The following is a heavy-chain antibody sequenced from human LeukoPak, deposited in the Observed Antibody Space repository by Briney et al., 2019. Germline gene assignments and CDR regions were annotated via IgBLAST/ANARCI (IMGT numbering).Heavy chain of an antibody. J-gene: IGHJ4*02. CDR2: IYSAGST. D-gene: IGHD3-10*01. V-gene: IGHV3-53*01. Sequence: GGSLRLSCAASGFTVSSKYMTWVRQAPGKGLEWVSLIYSAGSTYYADSVKGRFTISRDNSKNTVYLQMNSLRVEDTAVYYCAKDGIERVIMYYFDYWGQGTLVTVSS. CDR3: AKDGIERVIMYYFDY. CDR1: GFTVSSKY.